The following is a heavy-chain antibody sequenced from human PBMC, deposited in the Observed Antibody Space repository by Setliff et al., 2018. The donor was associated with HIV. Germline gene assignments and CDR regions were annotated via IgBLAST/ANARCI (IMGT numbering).Heavy chain of an antibody. Sequence: GESLKISCKGSGYSFTSYWIGWVRQMPGKGLEWMGIIYPGDSDTSTDSPSFQGQVTISVNKSISTAYLQWSSLKASDTAIYYCARHEGRWLPYIGDYWGQGTLVTVS. J-gene: IGHJ4*02. CDR3: ARHEGRWLPYIGDY. D-gene: IGHD5-12*01. CDR1: GYSFTSYW. CDR2: IYPGDSDT. V-gene: IGHV5-51*01.